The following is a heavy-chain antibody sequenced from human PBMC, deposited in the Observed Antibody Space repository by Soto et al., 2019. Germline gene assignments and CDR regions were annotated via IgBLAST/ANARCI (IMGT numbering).Heavy chain of an antibody. CDR2: ISSSGDAT. V-gene: IGHV3-23*01. Sequence: GGSLRLSCAASGFNFRNYGMSWVRQAPGKGLEWVSAISSSGDATYYADSVKGRFTISRDNSKSTVYLQMNSLRAEDTAVYYCAKDQQSVYYVSGSLYDYWGQGTLVTVSS. D-gene: IGHD3-10*01. CDR3: AKDQQSVYYVSGSLYDY. CDR1: GFNFRNYG. J-gene: IGHJ4*02.